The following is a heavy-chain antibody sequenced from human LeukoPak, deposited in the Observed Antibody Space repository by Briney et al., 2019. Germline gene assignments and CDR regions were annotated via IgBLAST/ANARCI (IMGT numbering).Heavy chain of an antibody. CDR2: ISNDGTNE. CDR1: RFTFSTYA. Sequence: GRSLSLSCAASRFTFSTYAMHWVRQAPGKGLEWVAGISNDGTNEDHADYGKGRFTISRDNSENTLYLQMNSLRAEDTAIYYCARDRIAVAGMGAFQDWGQGTLVTVSS. J-gene: IGHJ1*01. D-gene: IGHD6-19*01. V-gene: IGHV3-30-3*01. CDR3: ARDRIAVAGMGAFQD.